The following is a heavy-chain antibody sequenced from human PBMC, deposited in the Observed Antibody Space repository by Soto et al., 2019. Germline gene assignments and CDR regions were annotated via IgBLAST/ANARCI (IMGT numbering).Heavy chain of an antibody. J-gene: IGHJ4*02. CDR1: GYSFASHW. D-gene: IGHD1-26*01. CDR2: IYPGDSDT. V-gene: IGHV5-51*01. Sequence: GESLKISCKGSGYSFASHWVAWVRQMPEKGLEWIGTIYPGDSDTEYSSAFRGHVTISADTSVSTAYLQWRSLEATDSAIYYCARSSGSYWHYLDFWGQGTPVTVSS. CDR3: ARSSGSYWHYLDF.